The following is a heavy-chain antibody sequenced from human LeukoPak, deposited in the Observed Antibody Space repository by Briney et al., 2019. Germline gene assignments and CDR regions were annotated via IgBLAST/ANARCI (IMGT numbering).Heavy chain of an antibody. CDR2: ISAYNGNT. J-gene: IGHJ4*02. CDR1: GYTFTSYG. V-gene: IGHV1-18*01. Sequence: ASVEVSCKASGYTFTSYGISWVRQAPGQGLEWMGWISAYNGNTNYAQKLQGRVTMTTDTSTSTAYMELRSLRSEDTAVYYCAKFRGPYIAGPARDYWGQGALVTVSS. CDR3: AKFRGPYIAGPARDY. D-gene: IGHD6-13*01.